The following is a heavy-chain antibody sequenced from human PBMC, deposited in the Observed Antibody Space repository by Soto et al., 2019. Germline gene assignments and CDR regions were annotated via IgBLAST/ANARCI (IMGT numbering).Heavy chain of an antibody. CDR3: ARDRVAYCGGDCYSCLDY. Sequence: PGGSLRLSCAASGFTFSSYAMHWVRQAPGKGLEWVAVISYDGSNKYYADSVKGRFTISRDNSKNTLYLQMNSLRAEDTAVYYCARDRVAYCGGDCYSCLDYWGQGTLVTVSS. J-gene: IGHJ4*02. CDR1: GFTFSSYA. CDR2: ISYDGSNK. V-gene: IGHV3-30-3*01. D-gene: IGHD2-21*02.